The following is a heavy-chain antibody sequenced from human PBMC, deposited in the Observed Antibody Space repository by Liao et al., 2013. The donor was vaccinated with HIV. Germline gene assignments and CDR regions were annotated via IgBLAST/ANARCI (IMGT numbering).Heavy chain of an antibody. CDR1: GGSFSGYY. D-gene: IGHD5/OR15-5a*01. J-gene: IGHJ6*03. CDR2: VNHSGST. Sequence: QVQLQQWGAGLLKPSETLSLTCAVYGGSFSGYYWSWIRQPPREGAWSGLGKVNHSGSTNYNPSLKSRVTISVDTSKNQFSLKLSSVTAADTAVYYCARGVYVSYYYYYYYMDVWGKGTTVTVSS. CDR3: ARGVYVSYYYYYYYMDV. V-gene: IGHV4-34*01.